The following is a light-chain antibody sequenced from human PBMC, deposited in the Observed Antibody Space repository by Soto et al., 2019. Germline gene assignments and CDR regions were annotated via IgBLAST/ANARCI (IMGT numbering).Light chain of an antibody. J-gene: IGKJ1*01. CDR3: QFYGDPPKT. CDR2: DAS. V-gene: IGKV3-20*01. Sequence: EIVLTQSPGTLSLSPGERGTLSCRASQTVSSNFLAWYQQKPGQAPRLLIFDASTRATGIPDRFTGSGSGKDFPTTSSLLQDDDFAVYYCQFYGDPPKTFGQGTRVEIK. CDR1: QTVSSNF.